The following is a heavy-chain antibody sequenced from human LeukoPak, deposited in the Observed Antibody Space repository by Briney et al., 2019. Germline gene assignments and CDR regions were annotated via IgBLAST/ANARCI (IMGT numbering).Heavy chain of an antibody. V-gene: IGHV1-2*02. CDR2: INPNSGGT. CDR1: GYTFTGYY. CDR3: ARDRLAVDTYWYFDL. D-gene: IGHD6-19*01. J-gene: IGHJ2*01. Sequence: ASVKVSCKASGYTFTGYYMHWVRQAPGQGLEWMGWINPNSGGTNYAQKFQGRVTMTRDTSISTAYMELSRLRPDDTAVYDCARDRLAVDTYWYFDLWGRGTLVTVSS.